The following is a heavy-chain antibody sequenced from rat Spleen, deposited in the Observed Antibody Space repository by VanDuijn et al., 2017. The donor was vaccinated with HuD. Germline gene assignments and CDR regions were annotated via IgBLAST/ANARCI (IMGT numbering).Heavy chain of an antibody. V-gene: IGHV5-29*01. D-gene: IGHD1-9*01. CDR2: ISYGDSSGHSST. Sequence: EVQLVKSGGGLVQPGRSLKLSCAASGFTFSDYGMAWVRQAPTKGLEWVATISYGDSSGHSSTYYRDSVKGRFTISRDNAKSTLSLQMDSLRSDDTASYYCVRHGYTRYYFDYWGQGVMVTVSS. CDR1: GFTFSDYG. CDR3: VRHGYTRYYFDY. J-gene: IGHJ2*01.